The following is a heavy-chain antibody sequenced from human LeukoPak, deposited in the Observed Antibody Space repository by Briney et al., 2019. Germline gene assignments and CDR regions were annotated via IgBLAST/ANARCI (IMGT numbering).Heavy chain of an antibody. V-gene: IGHV3-23*01. CDR1: GFTLSSYA. CDR3: AKDGSVTYCGGDCYSDY. CDR2: ISGSGGST. Sequence: GGSLRLSCAASGFTLSSYAMSWVRQAPGKGLEWVSAISGSGGSTYYAASVKGRFTISRDNSKNTLYLQMNSLRAEDTAVYYCAKDGSVTYCGGDCYSDYWGQGTLVTVSS. J-gene: IGHJ4*02. D-gene: IGHD2-21*02.